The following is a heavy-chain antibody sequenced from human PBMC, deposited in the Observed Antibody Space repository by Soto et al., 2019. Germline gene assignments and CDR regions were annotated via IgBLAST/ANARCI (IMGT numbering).Heavy chain of an antibody. CDR2: ISGSGGST. CDR3: AKDEGYRLRYYYYGMDV. D-gene: IGHD2-21*02. CDR1: GFTFSSYA. J-gene: IGHJ6*02. Sequence: GGSLRLSCAASGFTFSSYAMSWVRQAPGKGLEWVSAISGSGGSTYYADSVKGRFTISRDNPKNTLYLQMNSLRAEDTAVYYCAKDEGYRLRYYYYGMDVWGQGTTVTVSS. V-gene: IGHV3-23*01.